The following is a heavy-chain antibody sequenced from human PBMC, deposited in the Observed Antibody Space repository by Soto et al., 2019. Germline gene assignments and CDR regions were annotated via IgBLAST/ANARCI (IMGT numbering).Heavy chain of an antibody. J-gene: IGHJ3*02. D-gene: IGHD2-2*01. CDR3: ARDHPRQKYFRKTSCKPTDAFDI. V-gene: IGHV3-48*01. CDR1: GFPFSSYG. Sequence: PGGSLRLSCTASGFPFSSYGMNWVRQAPGKGLEWVSYISSSSSTIYYADSVKGRFTISRDNAKNSLYLQMNSLRAEDTAVYYCARDHPRQKYFRKTSCKPTDAFDIWGQGTMVTVSS. CDR2: ISSSSSTI.